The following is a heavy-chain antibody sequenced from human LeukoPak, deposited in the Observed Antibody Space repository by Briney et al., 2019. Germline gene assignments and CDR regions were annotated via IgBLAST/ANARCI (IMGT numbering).Heavy chain of an antibody. Sequence: SETLSLTCAVSGQSISSGYYWGWIRPPPGKGLEWIGTIYHSGNAYYNWSLESRLTISVDTSTNQFSLNLTSVTAADTAVYYCASTTRSRVTPYYWGQGTQVTVSS. D-gene: IGHD4-11*01. CDR2: IYHSGNA. V-gene: IGHV4-38-2*01. J-gene: IGHJ4*02. CDR3: ASTTRSRVTPYY. CDR1: GQSISSGYY.